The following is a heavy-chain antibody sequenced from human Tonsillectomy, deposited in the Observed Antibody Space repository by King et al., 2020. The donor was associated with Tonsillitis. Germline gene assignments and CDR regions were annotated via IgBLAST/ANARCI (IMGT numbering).Heavy chain of an antibody. J-gene: IGHJ2*01. D-gene: IGHD2-21*01. CDR1: GFTFGSYA. CDR3: AKHKSGINTAFDL. CDR2: IGDSDDTT. V-gene: IGHV3-23*04. Sequence: DVQLVESGGGLVQPGGSLRLSCAASGFTFGSYAMSWVRQAPGKGLEWVSTIGDSDDTTYYADSVKGRFTISRDNSKNTLYLQMNSLRAGDTALYYCAKHKSGINTAFDLWGRATLVIVSS.